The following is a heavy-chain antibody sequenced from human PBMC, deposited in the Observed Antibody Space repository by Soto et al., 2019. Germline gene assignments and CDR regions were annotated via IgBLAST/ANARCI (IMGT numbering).Heavy chain of an antibody. V-gene: IGHV4-39*01. CDR2: VYYTGSI. D-gene: IGHD3-10*01. CDR3: ARRYGSAFDF. CDR1: GGSVSTSSYY. J-gene: IGHJ3*01. Sequence: PSETLSLTCTVSGGSVSTSSYYWGWIRQPPGRGLEWIGTVYYTGSIYYNPSLNSRVTISVDTSKNQFSLKLSSVTAADTAVYYCARRYGSAFDFWGQGTMVTVSS.